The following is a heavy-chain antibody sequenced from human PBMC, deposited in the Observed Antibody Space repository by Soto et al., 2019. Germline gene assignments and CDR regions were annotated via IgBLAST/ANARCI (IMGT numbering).Heavy chain of an antibody. Sequence: QVQLVQSGAEVKKPGSSGKVSCKASGDTFTKYALGWVRQAPGQGLEGMGGILPMLGTPNYAHKFQGRVTLTADESTSTAYMELSSLRSEDTAVYYCATYEDLAATTYYHYYAMDVWGQGTTVTVSS. CDR2: ILPMLGTP. J-gene: IGHJ6*02. V-gene: IGHV1-69*01. CDR3: ATYEDLAATTYYHYYAMDV. CDR1: GDTFTKYA. D-gene: IGHD1-1*01.